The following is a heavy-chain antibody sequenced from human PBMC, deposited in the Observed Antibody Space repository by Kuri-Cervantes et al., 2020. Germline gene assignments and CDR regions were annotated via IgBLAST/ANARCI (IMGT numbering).Heavy chain of an antibody. Sequence: SETLSLTCAVSGYSISSGYYWGWIRQPPGKGLEWIGSMYHSGSTYHNTPLKSRVTISLDTSKNQFSLKLRSVTAADTAVYYCARQVMSSAYLDAFDIWGQGTMVTVSS. CDR2: MYHSGST. CDR1: GYSISSGYY. V-gene: IGHV4-38-2*01. CDR3: ARQVMSSAYLDAFDI. J-gene: IGHJ3*02. D-gene: IGHD3-22*01.